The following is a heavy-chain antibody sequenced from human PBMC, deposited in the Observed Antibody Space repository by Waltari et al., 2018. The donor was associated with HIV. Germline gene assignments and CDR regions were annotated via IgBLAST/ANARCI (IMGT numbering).Heavy chain of an antibody. CDR1: GFTFSSYW. V-gene: IGHV3-7*01. CDR3: ATQDGSFGY. J-gene: IGHJ4*02. D-gene: IGHD5-12*01. Sequence: EVQLVESGGGLVQPGGSLRLSCLASGFTFSSYWMSWVRQAPGKGREWLANIKKEGKEKHYVDSLKGRFTISRENAKNSLNLQMNSVRVENTAVYYCATQDGSFGYWGQGTLVTVSS. CDR2: IKKEGKEK.